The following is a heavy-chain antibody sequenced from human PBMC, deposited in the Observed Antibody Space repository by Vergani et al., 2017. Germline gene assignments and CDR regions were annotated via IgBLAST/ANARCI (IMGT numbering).Heavy chain of an antibody. J-gene: IGHJ4*02. D-gene: IGHD2-2*01. CDR3: ARDPVVVVPAAKHERREXDGY. Sequence: QLQLQESGPGLVKPSETLSLTCTVSGGSISSSSYYWGWIRQPPGKGLEWLGSIYYSGSTYYNPPLKSRVTISVETSKNQLSLKLSAVTAADTAVYYCARDPVVVVPAAKHERREXDGYWGQGTLVTVSS. V-gene: IGHV4-39*07. CDR2: IYYSGST. CDR1: GGSISSSSYY.